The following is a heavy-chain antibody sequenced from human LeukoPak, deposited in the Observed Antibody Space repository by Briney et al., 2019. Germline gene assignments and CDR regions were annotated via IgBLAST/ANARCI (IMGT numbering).Heavy chain of an antibody. CDR2: VSSSGSTI. CDR3: ARGPRLPRAFDI. CDR1: GFTFSDYY. Sequence: PGGALRLSCSASGFTFSDYYMSWIRQAPGKGLEWLSYVSSSGSTISYADSVKGRFTISRDNDKNSLCLQMNSLRAEDTAVYYCARGPRLPRAFDIWGQGTMVTVSS. V-gene: IGHV3-11*01. J-gene: IGHJ3*02.